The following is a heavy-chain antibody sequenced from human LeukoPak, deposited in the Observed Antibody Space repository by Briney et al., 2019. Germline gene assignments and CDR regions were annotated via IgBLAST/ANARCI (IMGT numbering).Heavy chain of an antibody. J-gene: IGHJ6*02. D-gene: IGHD5-12*01. V-gene: IGHV3-30*03. CDR3: ARDGNSGYDLTYYYGMDV. CDR1: GFTFSSYG. Sequence: GRSLRLSCAASGFTFSSYGMHWVRQAPGKGLEWVAVTPYDGNTKYYADSVKGRFTISRDNSKNTLYLQMNSLRAEDTALYYCARDGNSGYDLTYYYGMDVWGQGTTVTVSS. CDR2: TPYDGNTK.